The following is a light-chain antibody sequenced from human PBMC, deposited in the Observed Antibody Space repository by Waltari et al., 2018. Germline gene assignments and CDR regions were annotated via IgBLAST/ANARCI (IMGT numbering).Light chain of an antibody. J-gene: IGLJ3*02. Sequence: QSALTQPASVSGSPGQSITISCTGTSSAVGFYNYVSWYQQHPGKAPKLMLYDVSERPSGVSNRFSGSKSGNTVSLTISGLQAEDEADYYCNSYAGSSSWVFGGGTKLTVL. CDR1: SSAVGFYNY. CDR3: NSYAGSSSWV. CDR2: DVS. V-gene: IGLV2-14*01.